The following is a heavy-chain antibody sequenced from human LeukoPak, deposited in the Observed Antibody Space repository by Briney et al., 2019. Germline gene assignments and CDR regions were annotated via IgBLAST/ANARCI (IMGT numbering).Heavy chain of an antibody. D-gene: IGHD2-21*02. V-gene: IGHV3-74*01. CDR2: IKNDGSRT. CDR1: GFTFSNYW. Sequence: GGSLRLSCAASGFTFSNYWMHWVRQAPGKGLVWVSRIKNDGSRTSYADSVKGRFTISRDNAKNTLYLQMNSMRAEDTAMYYCARGHIVVLTAPDYWGQGTLVTVSS. CDR3: ARGHIVVLTAPDY. J-gene: IGHJ4*02.